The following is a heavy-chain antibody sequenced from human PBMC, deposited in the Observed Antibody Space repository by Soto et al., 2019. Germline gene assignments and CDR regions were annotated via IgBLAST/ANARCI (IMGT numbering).Heavy chain of an antibody. J-gene: IGHJ4*02. CDR2: IDSDGSRI. D-gene: IGHD2-15*01. CDR3: VRTSLVVAVATWEDF. V-gene: IGHV3-74*01. Sequence: EVQLVESGGGLVQPGESLRLSCAASGFTFSNYWMHWVRQAPGKGLVWVSRIDSDGSRITYADFVKGRFTISRDNAKNTVYLHMNSLTAEDTAVYYCVRTSLVVAVATWEDFWGQGTLVTVSS. CDR1: GFTFSNYW.